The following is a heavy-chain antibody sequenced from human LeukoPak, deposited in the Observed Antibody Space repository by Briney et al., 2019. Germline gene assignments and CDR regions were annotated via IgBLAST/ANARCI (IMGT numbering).Heavy chain of an antibody. CDR1: GGSFSGYY. D-gene: IGHD2-15*01. J-gene: IGHJ6*03. Sequence: SETLSLTCAVYGGSFSGYYWSWIRQPPGKGLEWIGEINHSGSTNYNPSLKSRVTISVDTSKNQFSLKLSSVTAADTAVYYCARQGSALRYSHSYMDVWGKGTTVTVSS. CDR2: INHSGST. V-gene: IGHV4-34*01. CDR3: ARQGSALRYSHSYMDV.